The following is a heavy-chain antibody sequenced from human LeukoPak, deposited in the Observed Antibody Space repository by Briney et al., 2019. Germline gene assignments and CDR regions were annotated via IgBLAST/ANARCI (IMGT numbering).Heavy chain of an antibody. Sequence: ASVKVSCKASGYTFTSYGISWVRQAPGQGPEWMGWICAYNGNTNYAQKLQGRVTMTTDTSTSTAYMELRSLRSDDTAVYYCARVVPAARSSGPPDYWGQGTLVTVSS. V-gene: IGHV1-18*04. J-gene: IGHJ4*02. CDR3: ARVVPAARSSGPPDY. D-gene: IGHD2-2*01. CDR1: GYTFTSYG. CDR2: ICAYNGNT.